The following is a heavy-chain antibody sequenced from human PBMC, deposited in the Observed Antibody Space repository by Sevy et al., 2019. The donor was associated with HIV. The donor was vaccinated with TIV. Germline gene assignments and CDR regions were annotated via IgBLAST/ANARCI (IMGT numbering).Heavy chain of an antibody. D-gene: IGHD3-10*01. CDR3: ARDSEAYYYGSGNYGMDV. CDR2: INSDGSST. J-gene: IGHJ6*02. CDR1: GFTFSSYW. V-gene: IGHV3-74*01. Sequence: GESLKISCAASGFTFSSYWMHWVRQAPGKGLVWVSRINSDGSSTSYADSVKGRFTISRDNAKNTLYLQMNSLRAEDTAVYYCARDSEAYYYGSGNYGMDVWGQGTTVTVSS.